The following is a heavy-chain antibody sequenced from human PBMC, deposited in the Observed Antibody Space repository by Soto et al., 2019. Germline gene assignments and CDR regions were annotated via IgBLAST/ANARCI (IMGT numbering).Heavy chain of an antibody. CDR1: GYTFTGYY. CDR3: ARGYCSGGSCYSSFYNWFDP. Sequence: ASVKVSCKASGYTFTGYYMHWVRQAPGQGLEWMGWINPNSGGPNYAQKFQGWVTMTRDTSISTAYMELSRLRSDDTAVYYCARGYCSGGSCYSSFYNWFDPWGQGTLVTVSS. V-gene: IGHV1-2*04. J-gene: IGHJ5*02. CDR2: INPNSGGP. D-gene: IGHD2-15*01.